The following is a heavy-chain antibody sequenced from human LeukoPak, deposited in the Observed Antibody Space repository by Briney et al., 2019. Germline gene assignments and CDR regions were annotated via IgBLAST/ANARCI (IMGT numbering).Heavy chain of an antibody. CDR1: GFTFSSYG. V-gene: IGHV3-33*01. CDR2: IWYDGSNK. J-gene: IGHJ4*02. Sequence: PGGSLRLSCAASGFTFSSYGMHWVRQAPGKGLEGVAVIWYDGSNKYYADSVKGRFTISRDNSKITLDLQMNSLRAEDTAVYYRARDPGAAAKEYFDYWGQGTLVTVSS. CDR3: ARDPGAAAKEYFDY. D-gene: IGHD2-15*01.